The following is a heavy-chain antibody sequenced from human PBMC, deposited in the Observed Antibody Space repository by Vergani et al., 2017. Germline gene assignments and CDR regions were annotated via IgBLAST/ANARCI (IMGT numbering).Heavy chain of an antibody. CDR2: ICHSEDT. J-gene: IGHJ4*02. CDR3: ATIGYRRWGYYFYY. Sequence: QVQLQESGPGLVKPPGTLSLTCAVSGDSISSNNCWTWVRQPPGKGLEWIGEICHSEDTKYSPSLKSRVTVSVDESRNLFSLRLNSVTAADTAVYYCATIGYRRWGYYFYYWVQGMLVTVSS. CDR1: GDSISSNNC. V-gene: IGHV4-4*03. D-gene: IGHD2-2*02.